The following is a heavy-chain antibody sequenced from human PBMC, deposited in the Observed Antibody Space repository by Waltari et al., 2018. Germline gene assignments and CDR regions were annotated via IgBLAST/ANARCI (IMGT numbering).Heavy chain of an antibody. CDR2: IRYDGSNK. CDR3: AKLAGYSSSWYVNDY. Sequence: QVQLVESGGGVVQPGGSLRLSCAASGFTFRRYGLHWVRQAPGKGLEWVAFIRYDGSNKYYADSVKGRFTISRDNSKNTLYLQMNSLRAEDTAVYYCAKLAGYSSSWYVNDYWGQGTLVTVSS. CDR1: GFTFRRYG. V-gene: IGHV3-30*02. D-gene: IGHD6-13*01. J-gene: IGHJ4*02.